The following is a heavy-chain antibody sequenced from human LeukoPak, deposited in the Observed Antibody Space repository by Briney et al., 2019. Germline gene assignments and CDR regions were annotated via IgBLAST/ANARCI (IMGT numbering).Heavy chain of an antibody. CDR2: ISSSSTI. CDR1: GFTFSSYS. J-gene: IGHJ6*04. CDR3: ARTAILRFPGVMDV. Sequence: GGSLRLSCAASGFTFSSYSMNWVRQAPGKGLEWVSYISSSSTIYYADSVKGRFTISRDNAKNSLYLQMNSLRAEDTAVYYCARTAILRFPGVMDVWGKGTTVTVSS. D-gene: IGHD3-3*01. V-gene: IGHV3-48*01.